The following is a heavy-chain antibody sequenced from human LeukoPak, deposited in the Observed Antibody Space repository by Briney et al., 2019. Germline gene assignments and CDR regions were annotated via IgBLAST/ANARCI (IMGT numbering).Heavy chain of an antibody. CDR1: GYSFTSYW. D-gene: IGHD6-6*01. CDR3: AREYSSSSGPLDY. V-gene: IGHV5-10-1*01. Sequence: GESLKISCKGSGYSFTSYWISWVRQMPGKGLEWMGRIDPSDSYTNYSPSFQGHVTISADKSVSTAYLQWSSLKASDTAMYYCAREYSSSSGPLDYWGQGTLVTVSS. J-gene: IGHJ4*02. CDR2: IDPSDSYT.